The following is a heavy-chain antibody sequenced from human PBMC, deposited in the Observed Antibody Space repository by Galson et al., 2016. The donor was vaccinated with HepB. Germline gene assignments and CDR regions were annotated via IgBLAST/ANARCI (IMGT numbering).Heavy chain of an antibody. J-gene: IGHJ4*02. D-gene: IGHD2-2*01. Sequence: TLSLTCTVSGGSISSGDYYWTWIRQPPGKGLEWIGYIYYSESTYYNPSLKSRVSISVDTSKNQFSLKVRSVTAADTAMYYCARRTDFWGQGTLVTVSS. V-gene: IGHV4-30-4*01. CDR1: GGSISSGDYY. CDR2: IYYSEST. CDR3: ARRTDF.